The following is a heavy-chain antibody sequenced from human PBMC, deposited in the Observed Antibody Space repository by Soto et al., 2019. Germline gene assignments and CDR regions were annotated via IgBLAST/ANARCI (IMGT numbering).Heavy chain of an antibody. D-gene: IGHD2-15*01. CDR1: GYTFTRYT. Sequence: SVKVSCKASGYTFTRYTMNWVRQAPGQRLEWMGWINPDNGNTKSSQKFQDRVIITRDTSASTAYMDLSSLRSEDTAVYYCARGIATGQLAPWGQGTLVTVSS. CDR3: ARGIATGQLAP. V-gene: IGHV1-3*01. CDR2: INPDNGNT. J-gene: IGHJ5*02.